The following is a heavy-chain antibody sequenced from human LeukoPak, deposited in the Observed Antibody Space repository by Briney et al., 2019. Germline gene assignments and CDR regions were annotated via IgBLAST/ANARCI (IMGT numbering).Heavy chain of an antibody. J-gene: IGHJ3*02. Sequence: MTSETLSLTCAVSGGSISSGGYSWSWIRQPPGKGLEWIGYIYHSGSTYYNPSLKSQVTISVDTSKNQFSLKLSSVTAADTAVYYCASVVPAARRLAFDIWGQGTMVTVSS. CDR1: GGSISSGGYS. CDR3: ASVVPAARRLAFDI. D-gene: IGHD2-2*01. CDR2: IYHSGST. V-gene: IGHV4-30-2*05.